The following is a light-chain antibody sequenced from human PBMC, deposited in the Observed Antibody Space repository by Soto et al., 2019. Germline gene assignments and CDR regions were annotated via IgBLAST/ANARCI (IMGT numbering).Light chain of an antibody. CDR3: QQYGNSPYT. CDR1: QSVSSYY. V-gene: IGKV3-20*01. CDR2: GTS. Sequence: EIVWTQSPGTLALSPGARATLSCRASQSVSSYYLAWYQHKPGQAPRLLIYGTSKRATGIPDRFSGSGSETDVTLTISSLEPEDFAVYYCQQYGNSPYTFGQGTKLEIK. J-gene: IGKJ2*01.